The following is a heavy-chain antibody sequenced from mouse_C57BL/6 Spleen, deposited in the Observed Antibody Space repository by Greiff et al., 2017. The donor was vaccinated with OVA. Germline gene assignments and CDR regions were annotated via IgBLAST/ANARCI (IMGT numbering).Heavy chain of an antibody. CDR3: ARADYYAQDFDY. Sequence: VQLQQSGPELVKPGASVKISCKASGYAFSSSWMNWVKQRPGKGLEWIGRIYPGDGGTNYNGKFKGKATLTADKSSSTAYMQLSSLTSEDSAVYFCARADYYAQDFDYWGKGTTLTVSS. V-gene: IGHV1-82*01. CDR1: GYAFSSSW. CDR2: IYPGDGGT. J-gene: IGHJ2*01. D-gene: IGHD1-1*01.